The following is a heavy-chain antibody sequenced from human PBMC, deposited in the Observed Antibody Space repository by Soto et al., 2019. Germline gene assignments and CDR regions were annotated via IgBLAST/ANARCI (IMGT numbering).Heavy chain of an antibody. CDR2: IYYSGST. D-gene: IGHD6-19*01. CDR1: GGSISSGDYY. J-gene: IGHJ5*02. V-gene: IGHV4-30-4*01. CDR3: ARGHYKPWLVSLTFDP. Sequence: QVQLQESGPGLVKPSQTLSLTCTVSGGSISSGDYYWSWIRQPPGKGLEWIGYIYYSGSTYYNPSHRGRLTISVDPSKHQFALKLSSVTAADTAVYYCARGHYKPWLVSLTFDPWGQGTLVTVSS.